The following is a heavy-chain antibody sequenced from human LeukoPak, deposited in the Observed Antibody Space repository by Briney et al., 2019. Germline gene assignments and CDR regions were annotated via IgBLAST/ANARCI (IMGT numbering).Heavy chain of an antibody. D-gene: IGHD3-22*01. Sequence: GGSLRLSCVASGFIFNNYGLIWVRQAPGKGLEWVSAISNDGGGTTYADFVEGRFTISRDNSKNTLFLQMNSLRAEDTALYYCAKGGSGYFADLWGQGTLVTVSS. CDR1: GFIFNNYG. CDR2: ISNDGGGT. J-gene: IGHJ5*02. CDR3: AKGGSGYFADL. V-gene: IGHV3-23*01.